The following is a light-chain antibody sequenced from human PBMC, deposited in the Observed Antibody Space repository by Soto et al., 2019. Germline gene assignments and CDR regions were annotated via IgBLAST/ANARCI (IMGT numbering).Light chain of an antibody. V-gene: IGKV1-5*01. CDR2: DAS. J-gene: IGKJ1*01. CDR3: QQYNSYSWT. Sequence: DIQMTQSPYTLSASVGDRVTITCRASQSISSWLAWYQQKPGKAPKLLIYDASSLESGVPSRFSGSGSGTDFTLTISSLQPDDFATYYCQQYNSYSWTFGQGTKVEIK. CDR1: QSISSW.